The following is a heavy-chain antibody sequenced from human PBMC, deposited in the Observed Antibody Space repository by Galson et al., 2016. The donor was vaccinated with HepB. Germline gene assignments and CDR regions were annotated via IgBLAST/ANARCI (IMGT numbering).Heavy chain of an antibody. V-gene: IGHV4-39*01. J-gene: IGHJ6*02. Sequence: SETLSLTCTVSGGSISSSSYYWGWIRQPPGKGLEWIGSIYYSGSTYYNPSLKSRVTISADTSKNQFSLKLSSVTAADTAVYYCARHDTVQGGMDVWGQGTTVTVSS. CDR3: ARHDTVQGGMDV. CDR2: IYYSGST. CDR1: GGSISSSSYY.